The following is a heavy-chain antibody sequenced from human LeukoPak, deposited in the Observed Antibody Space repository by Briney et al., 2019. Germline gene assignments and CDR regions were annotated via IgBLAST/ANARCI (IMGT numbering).Heavy chain of an antibody. D-gene: IGHD2-2*01. CDR3: ARAPITSPFYFDY. J-gene: IGHJ4*02. CDR1: GFAFDEHG. V-gene: IGHV3-20*04. Sequence: GGSLRLSCTASGFAFDEHGMSWLRQVPGKGLEWVSDINWSGGSTGYADPLRGRFTISRDNAKNSLYLQMDSLRAEDTALYYCARAPITSPFYFDYWGQGTLVTVSS. CDR2: INWSGGST.